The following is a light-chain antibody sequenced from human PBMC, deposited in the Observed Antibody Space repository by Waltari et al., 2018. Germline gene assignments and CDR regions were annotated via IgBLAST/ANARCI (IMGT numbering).Light chain of an antibody. J-gene: IGLJ2*01. CDR1: DLVDYY. Sequence: SYKLTQPPSLSVSPGQPASITCPGDDLVDYYVAWYQQRPGQSPVLLIYQDTKRPSGIPERFSGSNSGNTATLTIRETQTIDDADYYCQAWDNSAVVFGGGTTLTVL. V-gene: IGLV3-1*01. CDR3: QAWDNSAVV. CDR2: QDT.